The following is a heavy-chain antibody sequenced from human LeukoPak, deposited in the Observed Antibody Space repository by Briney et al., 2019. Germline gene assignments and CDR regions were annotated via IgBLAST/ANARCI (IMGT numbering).Heavy chain of an antibody. CDR3: AKAFNYDTDFDY. CDR2: ISGSGGST. Sequence: AGGSLRLSCAASGFTFSSYAMSWVRQAPGKGLEWVSAISGSGGSTYYADSVKGRFTISRDNSKNTLYLQMNSLRAEDTAVYYCAKAFNYDTDFDYWAREPWSPSPQ. D-gene: IGHD3-9*01. J-gene: IGHJ4*02. V-gene: IGHV3-23*01. CDR1: GFTFSSYA.